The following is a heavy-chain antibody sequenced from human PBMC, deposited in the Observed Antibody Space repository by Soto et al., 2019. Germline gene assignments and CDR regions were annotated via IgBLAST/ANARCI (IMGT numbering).Heavy chain of an antibody. CDR3: ARLIRGIETLDY. CDR1: GGSISSYY. CDR2: IYYSGST. J-gene: IGHJ4*02. Sequence: SETLSLTCTVSGGSISSYYWSWIRQPPGKGLEWIGYIYYSGSTNYNPSLKSRVTISVDTSKNQFSLKLSSVTAADTAVYYCARLIRGIETLDYWGQGILVTVSS. V-gene: IGHV4-59*08. D-gene: IGHD6-13*01.